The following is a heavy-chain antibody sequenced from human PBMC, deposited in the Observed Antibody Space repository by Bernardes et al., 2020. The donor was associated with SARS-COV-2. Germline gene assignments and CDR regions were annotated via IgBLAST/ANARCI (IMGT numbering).Heavy chain of an antibody. J-gene: IGHJ4*02. Sequence: GGSLRLSCTGSGFTFSNYDMPWVRQAPGKGLEWVATISYDGSPKNYASSVNGRFTISRDTSNNTLFLQMTSLRTEDTAVHFCASGAVAGTERFGCWGQGALVTVSS. CDR2: ISYDGSPK. CDR1: GFTFSNYD. D-gene: IGHD6-19*01. CDR3: ASGAVAGTERFGC. V-gene: IGHV3-30*03.